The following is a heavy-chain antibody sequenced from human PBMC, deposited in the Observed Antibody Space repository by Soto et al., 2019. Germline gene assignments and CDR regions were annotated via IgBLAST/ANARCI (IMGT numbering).Heavy chain of an antibody. CDR1: GGSASSGSYY. CDR3: ARGSRYYDILTGPFFAY. V-gene: IGHV4-61*01. D-gene: IGHD3-9*01. CDR2: IYYSGST. J-gene: IGHJ4*02. Sequence: SETLSLTCTVSGGSASSGSYYWSWIRQPPGKGLEWIGYIYYSGSTNYNPSLKSRVTISVDTSKNQFSLKLSSVTAADTAVYYCARGSRYYDILTGPFFAYWGQGTLLTVSS.